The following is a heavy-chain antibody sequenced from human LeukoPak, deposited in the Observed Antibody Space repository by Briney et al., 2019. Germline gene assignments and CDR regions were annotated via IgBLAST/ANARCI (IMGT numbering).Heavy chain of an antibody. J-gene: IGHJ3*02. CDR2: ISAYNGNT. CDR1: GYTFTSYG. D-gene: IGHD3-16*01. V-gene: IGHV1-18*01. Sequence: ASVKVSCKASGYTFTSYGISWLRQAPGQGLEWMGWISAYNGNTNYAQNLQVRVTMTTDTSTSTAYMELSSLTSDDTAVYFCATWGLHFDIWGQGTMVTVAS. CDR3: ATWGLHFDI.